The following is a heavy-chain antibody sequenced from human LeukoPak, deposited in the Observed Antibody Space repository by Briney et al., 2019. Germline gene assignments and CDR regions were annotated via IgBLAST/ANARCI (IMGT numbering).Heavy chain of an antibody. Sequence: GGSLRLSCAASGFTFSRYAMSWVRQAPGKGLEWVSAISGSGGSTYYADSVKGRFTISRDNSKNTLYLQMNSLRAEDTAVYYCAKARRGGHSYGLYGFDYWGQGTLVTVSS. D-gene: IGHD5-18*01. CDR1: GFTFSRYA. J-gene: IGHJ4*02. CDR2: ISGSGGST. CDR3: AKARRGGHSYGLYGFDY. V-gene: IGHV3-23*01.